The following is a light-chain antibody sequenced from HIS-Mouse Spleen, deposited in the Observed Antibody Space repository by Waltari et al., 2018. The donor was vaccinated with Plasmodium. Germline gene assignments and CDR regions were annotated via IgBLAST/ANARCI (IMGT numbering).Light chain of an antibody. Sequence: QPVLTQPPSSSASPGESARLTCTLPSDFNVGSYNIYCYQQKSGSPPRYLLYYYSDSDKGQGSGVPSRFSGSKDASANTGILLSSGLQSEDEADYYCMIWPSNASGVFGGGTKLTVL. J-gene: IGLJ3*02. CDR1: SDFNVGSYN. V-gene: IGLV5-37*01. CDR3: MIWPSNASGV. CDR2: YYSDSDK.